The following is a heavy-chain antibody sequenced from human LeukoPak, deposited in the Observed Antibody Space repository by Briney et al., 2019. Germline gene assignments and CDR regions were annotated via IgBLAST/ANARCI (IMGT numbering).Heavy chain of an antibody. D-gene: IGHD3-22*01. Sequence: GGSLRLSCAASGFTFSSYAMHWVRQAPGKGLEWVAVISYDGSNKYYADSVKGRFTISRDNSKNTLYLQMNSLRAEDTAVYYCARTPAYYYDSSGYLVYWGQGTLVTVSS. CDR3: ARTPAYYYDSSGYLVY. CDR2: ISYDGSNK. V-gene: IGHV3-30*14. J-gene: IGHJ4*02. CDR1: GFTFSSYA.